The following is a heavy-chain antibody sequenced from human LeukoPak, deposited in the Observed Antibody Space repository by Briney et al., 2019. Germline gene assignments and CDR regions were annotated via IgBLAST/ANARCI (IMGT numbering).Heavy chain of an antibody. CDR3: ASRSSYYDILTGYWDY. CDR1: GYTLTELS. CDR2: ISPIFGTA. V-gene: IGHV1-69*06. D-gene: IGHD3-9*01. J-gene: IGHJ4*02. Sequence: ASVKVSCKVSGYTLTELSMHWVRQAPGQGLEWMGGISPIFGTANYAQKFQGRVTITADKSTSTAYMELSSLRSEDTAVYYCASRSSYYDILTGYWDYWGQGTLVTVSS.